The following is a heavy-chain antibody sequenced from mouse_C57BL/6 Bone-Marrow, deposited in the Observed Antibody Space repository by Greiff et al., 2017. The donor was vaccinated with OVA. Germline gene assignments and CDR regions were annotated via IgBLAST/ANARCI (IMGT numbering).Heavy chain of an antibody. CDR3: ARDYDYDRFAD. D-gene: IGHD2-4*01. J-gene: IGHJ3*01. Sequence: QVQLKQSGAELVRPGTSVKVSCKASGYAFTTYLIEWVKQRPGKGLEWIGVINPGSGGTNYNEKFKGKATLTADKSSSTAYMQLSSLTSEDSAVYFCARDYDYDRFADGGQGTLVTVSA. CDR1: GYAFTTYL. CDR2: INPGSGGT. V-gene: IGHV1-54*01.